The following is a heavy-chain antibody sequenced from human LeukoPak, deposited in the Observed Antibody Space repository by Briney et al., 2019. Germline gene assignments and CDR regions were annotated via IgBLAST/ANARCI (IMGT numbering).Heavy chain of an antibody. CDR3: ARDLYIAAAGTGSYYYYGMDV. CDR1: GGSFSGYY. D-gene: IGHD6-13*01. V-gene: IGHV4-59*01. Sequence: SETLSLTCAVYGGSFSGYYWSWIRQPPGKGLEWIGYIYYSGSTNYNPSLKSRVTISVDTSKNQFSLKLSSVTAADTAVYYCARDLYIAAAGTGSYYYYGMDVWGQGTTVTVSS. CDR2: IYYSGST. J-gene: IGHJ6*02.